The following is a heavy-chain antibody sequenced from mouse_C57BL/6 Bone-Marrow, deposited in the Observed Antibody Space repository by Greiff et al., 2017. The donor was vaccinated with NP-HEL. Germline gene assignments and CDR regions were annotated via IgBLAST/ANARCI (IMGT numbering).Heavy chain of an antibody. Sequence: EVQVVESGGGLVKPGGSLKLSCAASGFTFSDYGMHWVRQAPEKGLEWVAYISSGSSTIYYADTVKGRFTISRDNAKNTLFLQLTSLRSEDTAMYYCARLDYYGSSSYFDVWGTGTTVTVSS. CDR3: ARLDYYGSSSYFDV. J-gene: IGHJ1*03. CDR1: GFTFSDYG. V-gene: IGHV5-17*01. CDR2: ISSGSSTI. D-gene: IGHD1-1*01.